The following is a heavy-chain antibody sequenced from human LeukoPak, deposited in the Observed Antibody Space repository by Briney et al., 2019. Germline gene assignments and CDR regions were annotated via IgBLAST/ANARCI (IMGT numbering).Heavy chain of an antibody. CDR2: ISTGGSTI. CDR1: GFTFSDYY. D-gene: IGHD3-9*01. CDR3: ARDFYFDWFSQFDY. Sequence: GGSLRLSCAASGFTFSDYYMSWIRQAPGKGLEWVSYISTGGSTIYYADSVRGRFTISRDNTKNSLFLQMNSLRAEDTAVYYCARDFYFDWFSQFDYWGQGILVTVSS. V-gene: IGHV3-11*04. J-gene: IGHJ4*02.